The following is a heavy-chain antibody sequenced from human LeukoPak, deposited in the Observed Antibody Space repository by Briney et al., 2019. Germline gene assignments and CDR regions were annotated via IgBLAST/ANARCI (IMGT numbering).Heavy chain of an antibody. CDR3: ARNPLAYCGGDCYSGLSY. CDR2: ISYDGSNK. D-gene: IGHD2-21*02. CDR1: GFTFSSYA. V-gene: IGHV3-30*04. Sequence: GGSLRLSCAASGFTFSSYAMHWVRQAPGKGLEWVAVISYDGSNKYYADSVKGRFTISRDNSKNTLYLQMNSLRAEDTAVYYCARNPLAYCGGDCYSGLSYWGQGTLVTVSS. J-gene: IGHJ4*02.